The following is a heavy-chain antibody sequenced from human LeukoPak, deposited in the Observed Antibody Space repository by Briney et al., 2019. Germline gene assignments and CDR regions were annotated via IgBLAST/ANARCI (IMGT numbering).Heavy chain of an antibody. J-gene: IGHJ6*02. Sequence: PSQTLSLTCAVSGGSISSGGYSWSWIRQPPGKGLEWIGYIYHSGSTYYNPSLKSRVTISVDRSKNQFSLKLSSVTAADTAVYYCARVESGWYEYYYYYGMDVWGQGTTVTVSS. CDR3: ARVESGWYEYYYYYGMDV. CDR1: GGSISSGGYS. CDR2: IYHSGST. V-gene: IGHV4-30-2*01. D-gene: IGHD6-19*01.